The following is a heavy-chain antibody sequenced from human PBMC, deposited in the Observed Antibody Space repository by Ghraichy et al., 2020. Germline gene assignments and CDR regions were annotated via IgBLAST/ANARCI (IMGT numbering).Heavy chain of an antibody. CDR3: AKDRPEFWSGYSLEIGWFDP. D-gene: IGHD3-3*01. CDR1: GFTFSSYA. V-gene: IGHV3-23*01. CDR2: ISGSGGST. J-gene: IGHJ5*02. Sequence: GESLNISCAASGFTFSSYAMSWVRQAPGKGLGWVSAISGSGGSTYYADSVKGRFTISRDNSKNTLYLQMNSLRAEDTAVYYCAKDRPEFWSGYSLEIGWFDPWGQGTLVTVSS.